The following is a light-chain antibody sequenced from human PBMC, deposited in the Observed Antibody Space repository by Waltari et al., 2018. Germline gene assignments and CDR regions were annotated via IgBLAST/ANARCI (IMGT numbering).Light chain of an antibody. CDR1: SPNIGNTY. CDR3: GTWDSSLSTGV. V-gene: IGLV1-51*01. CDR2: DNN. J-gene: IGLJ1*01. Sequence: QSVLTQPPSVSAAPGPKVSISCSGSSPNIGNTYVLWYQQLPGTAPKLLIYDNNKRPLGIPDRFSGSKSGTSATLGITGLQTGDEADYYCGTWDSSLSTGVFGTGTKVSVL.